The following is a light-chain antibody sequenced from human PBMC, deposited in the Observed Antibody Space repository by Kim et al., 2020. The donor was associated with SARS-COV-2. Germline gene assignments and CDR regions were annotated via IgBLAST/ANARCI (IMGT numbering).Light chain of an antibody. Sequence: MSPGERATLSCRASQSVSSKLAWYQQKPGQAPRLLIYAASTRATGIPARFSGSGSGTEFTLTISSLQSEDFAVYYCQQYKNWPWTFGQGTKVDIK. CDR3: QQYKNWPWT. CDR1: QSVSSK. V-gene: IGKV3-15*01. J-gene: IGKJ1*01. CDR2: AAS.